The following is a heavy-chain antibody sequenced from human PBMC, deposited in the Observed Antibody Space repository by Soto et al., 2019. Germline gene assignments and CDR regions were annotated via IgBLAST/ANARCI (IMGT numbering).Heavy chain of an antibody. J-gene: IGHJ5*01. CDR3: ARWVGGSMSDNSGKYDS. CDR2: VSYDGSKK. V-gene: IGHV3-30*03. Sequence: QVQLVESGGGVVQPWTSLRLTCAGSGFTFSRNGMHWVRQAPGKGLEWVALVSYDGSKKYYVDSVKGRFTISRDNSENTLYLQMNSLRAEDTAVYYCARWVGGSMSDNSGKYDSWGQGTLVTVSS. CDR1: GFTFSRNG. D-gene: IGHD3-22*01.